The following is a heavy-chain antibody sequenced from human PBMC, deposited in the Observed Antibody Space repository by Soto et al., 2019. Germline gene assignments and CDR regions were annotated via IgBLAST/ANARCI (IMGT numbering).Heavy chain of an antibody. Sequence: ASVKVSCKVSGYTLTELSMHWVRQAPGKGLEWMGGFDPEDGETIYAQKFQGRVTMTEDTYTDTAYMELSSLRSEDTAVYYCATESGQLVFGAFDIWGQGTMVTVSS. D-gene: IGHD3-16*01. V-gene: IGHV1-24*01. CDR2: FDPEDGET. CDR1: GYTLTELS. CDR3: ATESGQLVFGAFDI. J-gene: IGHJ3*02.